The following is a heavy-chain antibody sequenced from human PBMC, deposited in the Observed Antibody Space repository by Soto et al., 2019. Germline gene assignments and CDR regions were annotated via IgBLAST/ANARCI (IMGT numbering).Heavy chain of an antibody. J-gene: IGHJ3*02. CDR1: GGSISSSSYY. D-gene: IGHD5-12*01. Sequence: QLQLQESGPGLVKPSETLSLTCTVSGGSISSSSYYWGWIRQPPGKGLEWIGSIYYSGSTYYNPSLKSRVTIAVGTSKTEFSLKLSCVTAADSAVYYCARHRYLVVATYWWAFDIWGQGAMVTVSS. CDR2: IYYSGST. V-gene: IGHV4-39*01. CDR3: ARHRYLVVATYWWAFDI.